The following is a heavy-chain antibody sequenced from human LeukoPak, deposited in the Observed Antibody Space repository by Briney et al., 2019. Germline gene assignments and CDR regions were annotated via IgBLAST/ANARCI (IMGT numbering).Heavy chain of an antibody. CDR2: IYYSGST. D-gene: IGHD3-22*01. CDR3: AKDLDSSGSYDGVHS. Sequence: NPSETLSLTCTVSGGSISSYYWSWIRQPPGKGLEWIWYIYYSGSTNYNPSLKSRVTISVDTSKNQFSLKLSSVTAADTAVYYCAKDLDSSGSYDGVHSWGQGTLVTVSS. J-gene: IGHJ4*02. CDR1: GGSISSYY. V-gene: IGHV4-59*01.